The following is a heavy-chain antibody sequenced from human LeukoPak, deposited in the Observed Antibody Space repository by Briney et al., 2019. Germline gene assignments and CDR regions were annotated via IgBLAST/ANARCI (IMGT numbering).Heavy chain of an antibody. CDR3: AKREAIWYGIDY. J-gene: IGHJ4*02. V-gene: IGHV3-53*01. CDR1: GFTVSSNY. D-gene: IGHD6-13*01. CDR2: IYSGGST. Sequence: PGGSLRLSCAASGFTVSSNYMSWVRQAPGKGLEWVSVIYSGGSTYYADSVKGRFTISRDNSKNTLYLQMNSLRAEDTAVYYCAKREAIWYGIDYWGQGTLVTVSS.